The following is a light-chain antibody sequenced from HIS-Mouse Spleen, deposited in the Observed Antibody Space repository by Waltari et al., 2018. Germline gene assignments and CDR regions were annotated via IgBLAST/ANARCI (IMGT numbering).Light chain of an antibody. Sequence: QSALTQPASVSGSPGQSITISCTGTSSDVGSYNLVSWYQQHPGKAPKLMIYEGSKRPSGVPIRFSGSKSGNTASLTISGRQAEDEADYYCCSYAGSSTVVFGGGTKLTVL. CDR3: CSYAGSSTVV. J-gene: IGLJ2*01. CDR2: EGS. CDR1: SSDVGSYNL. V-gene: IGLV2-23*01.